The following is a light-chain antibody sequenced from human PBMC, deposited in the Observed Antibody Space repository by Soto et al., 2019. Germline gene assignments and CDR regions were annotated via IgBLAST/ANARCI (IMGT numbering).Light chain of an antibody. CDR1: QSVSNN. V-gene: IGKV3-15*01. CDR3: QQYTNWPPTWT. J-gene: IGKJ1*01. CDR2: GAS. Sequence: EIVMTQSPATLSVSPWESATLSCRASQSVSNNLAWYQQKPGQTPRLLIYGASTRATGFPARFSGSGSGTEFTLTISSLQSEDFAVYYCQQYTNWPPTWTFGQGTKVEI.